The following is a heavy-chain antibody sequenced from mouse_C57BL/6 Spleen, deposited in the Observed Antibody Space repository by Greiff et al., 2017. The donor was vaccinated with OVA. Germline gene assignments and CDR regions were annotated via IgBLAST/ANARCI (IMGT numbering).Heavy chain of an antibody. J-gene: IGHJ2*01. CDR3: ARWGTTVPPFDY. CDR1: GYTFTSYG. V-gene: IGHV1-81*01. D-gene: IGHD1-1*01. CDR2: IYPRSGNT. Sequence: QVHVKQSGAELARPGASVKLSCKASGYTFTSYGISWVKQRTGQGLEWIGEIYPRSGNTYYNEKFKGKATLTADKSSSTAYMELRSLTSEDSAVYFCARWGTTVPPFDYWGQGTTLTVSS.